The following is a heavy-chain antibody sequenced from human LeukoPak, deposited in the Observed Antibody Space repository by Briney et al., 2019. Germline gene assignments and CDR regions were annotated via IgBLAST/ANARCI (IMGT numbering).Heavy chain of an antibody. CDR1: GGSISSYY. Sequence: PLETLSLTCTVSGGSISSYYWSWIRQPPGKGLEWIGYIYYSGSTNYNPSLKSRVTISVDTSKNQFSLELSSVTAADTAVDYCARSKQGLAGPFYYFDYGGRGPLVPVSS. CDR2: IYYSGST. V-gene: IGHV4-59*01. J-gene: IGHJ4*02. CDR3: ARSKQGLAGPFYYFDY. D-gene: IGHD6-19*01.